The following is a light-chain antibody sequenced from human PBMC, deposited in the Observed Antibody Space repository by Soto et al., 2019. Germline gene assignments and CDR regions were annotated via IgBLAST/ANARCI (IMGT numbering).Light chain of an antibody. CDR1: QSITNK. CDR3: QQGGNWPLT. V-gene: IGKV3-11*01. Sequence: TQSPSTLSASIGDRGTITCRASQSITNKLAWYQQEPVQAPRLLIYDASSRASGIPARFSGSGSGTDFTLTISRLEPEDFVVYYCQQGGNWPLTFGQGTRREI. J-gene: IGKJ5*01. CDR2: DAS.